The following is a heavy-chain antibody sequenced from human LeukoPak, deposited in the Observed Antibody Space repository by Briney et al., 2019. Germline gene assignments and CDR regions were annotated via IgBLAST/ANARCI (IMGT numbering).Heavy chain of an antibody. CDR3: AKDLAVAQQVGMDV. D-gene: IGHD6-19*01. CDR2: ISGSLGST. Sequence: GGSLRLSCAASGFSFSDYAMTWVRQAPGKGLEWVSAISGSLGSTTYADSVRGRFTVSRDNSKNTLYLQMNSLRAEDTAVYYCAKDLAVAQQVGMDVWGQGTTVTVSS. CDR1: GFSFSDYA. V-gene: IGHV3-23*01. J-gene: IGHJ6*02.